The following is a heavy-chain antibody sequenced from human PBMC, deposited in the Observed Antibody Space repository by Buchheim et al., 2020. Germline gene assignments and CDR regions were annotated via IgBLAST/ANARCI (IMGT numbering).Heavy chain of an antibody. CDR3: AKARSPCSSTSCYTSDFDY. CDR1: GFTFSSYA. J-gene: IGHJ4*02. Sequence: EVQLLESGGGLVQPGGSLRLSCAASGFTFSSYAMSWVRQAPGKGLEWVSAISGSGIGTHYADSVKGRFTISRDHSKNTLYLQMNSLRAEDAAVYFCAKARSPCSSTSCYTSDFDYWGQGTL. D-gene: IGHD2-2*02. CDR2: ISGSGIGT. V-gene: IGHV3-23*01.